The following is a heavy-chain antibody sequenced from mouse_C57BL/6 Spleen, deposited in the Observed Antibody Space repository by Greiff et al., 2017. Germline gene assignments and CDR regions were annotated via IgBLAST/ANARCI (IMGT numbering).Heavy chain of an antibody. CDR2: IDPSDSYT. D-gene: IGHD1-1*01. CDR3: ACRYYGGFGY. V-gene: IGHV1-50*01. Sequence: QVQLQQPGAELVKPGASVKLSCKASGYTFTSYWMQWVKQRPGQGLEWIGEIDPSDSYTNYNQKFKGKATLTVDTSSRTAYMQLSPLTSEDSAVYYCACRYYGGFGYWGQGTLVTVSA. J-gene: IGHJ3*01. CDR1: GYTFTSYW.